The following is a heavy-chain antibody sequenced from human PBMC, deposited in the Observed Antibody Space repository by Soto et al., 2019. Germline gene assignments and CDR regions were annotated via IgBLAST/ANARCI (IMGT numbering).Heavy chain of an antibody. D-gene: IGHD2-15*01. CDR1: GGSISSYY. J-gene: IGHJ5*02. V-gene: IGHV4-59*01. CDR2: IYYSGST. CDR3: ARRQSGLGYCSGGSCYDSYWFDP. Sequence: TLSLTCTVSGGSISSYYWSWIRQPPGKGLEWIGYIYYSGSTNYNPSLKSRVTISVDTSKNQFSLKLSSVTAADTAVYYCARRQSGLGYCSGGSCYDSYWFDPWGQGTLVTVSS.